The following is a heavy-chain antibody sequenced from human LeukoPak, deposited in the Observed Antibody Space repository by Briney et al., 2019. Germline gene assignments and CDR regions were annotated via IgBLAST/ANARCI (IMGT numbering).Heavy chain of an antibody. D-gene: IGHD3-22*01. V-gene: IGHV4-30-4*01. J-gene: IGHJ4*02. CDR2: INNTVST. CDR1: GGSVSKNDHY. CDR3: VREVYSRDSSGDPRRYFDY. Sequence: PSETLSLTCTVSGGSVSKNDHYWTWVRQPPGKGLEWIGYINNTVSTYYNMALKSRVTISVDTSKNQFSLKLNSVTAADTAVYYCVREVYSRDSSGDPRRYFDYWGQGTLVTVSS.